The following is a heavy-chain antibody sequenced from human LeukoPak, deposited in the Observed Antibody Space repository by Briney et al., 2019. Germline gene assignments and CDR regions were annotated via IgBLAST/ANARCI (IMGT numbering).Heavy chain of an antibody. CDR1: GYTFTGYY. J-gene: IGHJ3*02. D-gene: IGHD6-13*01. V-gene: IGHV1-2*02. CDR2: INPNSGGT. CDR3: ASFSDANSWLDAFDI. Sequence: ASVKVSCKASGYTFTGYYLHWVRQAPGQGLEWMGWINPNSGGTNYAQKFQGRVTMTRDTSISTAYMELSRLRSDDTAVYYCASFSDANSWLDAFDIWGQGTMVTVSS.